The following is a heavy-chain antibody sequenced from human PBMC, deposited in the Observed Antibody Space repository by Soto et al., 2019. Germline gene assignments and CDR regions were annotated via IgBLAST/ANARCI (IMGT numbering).Heavy chain of an antibody. CDR2: ISAHNGNT. D-gene: IGHD1-1*01. CDR1: GYAFTTYG. J-gene: IGHJ4*02. V-gene: IGHV1-18*01. CDR3: ARGRYGHY. Sequence: QVHLVQSGAEVKKPGASVKVSCKGSGYAFTTYGITWVRQAPGQGLEWMGWISAHNGNTTYAQKLQGRVTVTRDTSTSTAYMELRSLRSDDTAVYYCARGRYGHYWRQGALVTVSS.